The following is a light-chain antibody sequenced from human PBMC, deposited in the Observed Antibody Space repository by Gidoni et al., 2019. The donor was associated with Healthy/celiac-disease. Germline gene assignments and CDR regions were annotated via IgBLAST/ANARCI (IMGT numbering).Light chain of an antibody. CDR1: QSISSY. CDR2: AAS. Sequence: DIQMTQSPSSLSASVGDRVTITCRASQSISSYLNWYQQKPGKAPKLLIYAASSLQSGVPSRFSGSGSGTDFTLTISSLHPEDFATYSCQQSYSTPRTFGQGTKLEIK. V-gene: IGKV1-39*01. J-gene: IGKJ2*01. CDR3: QQSYSTPRT.